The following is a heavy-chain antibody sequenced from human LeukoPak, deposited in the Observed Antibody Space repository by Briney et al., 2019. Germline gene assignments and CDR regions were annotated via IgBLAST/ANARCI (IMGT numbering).Heavy chain of an antibody. V-gene: IGHV3-48*01. CDR3: ARFFGGSEFDWFPKYYFDY. CDR2: INSNSTSNSIK. CDR1: GFTFSTYS. J-gene: IGHJ4*02. Sequence: AGGSLRLSCATSGFTFSTYSMNWVRQAPGKGLEWVSYINSNSTSNSIKYYADSVQGRFTISRDNAKNSLYLQMNSLRAEDTAVYYCARFFGGSEFDWFPKYYFDYWGQGTLVTVSS. D-gene: IGHD3-9*01.